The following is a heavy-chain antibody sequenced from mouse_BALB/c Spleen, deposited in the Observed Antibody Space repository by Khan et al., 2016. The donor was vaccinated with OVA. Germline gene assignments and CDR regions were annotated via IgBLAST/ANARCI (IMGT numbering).Heavy chain of an antibody. CDR2: ISYSGYT. J-gene: IGHJ3*01. V-gene: IGHV3-2*02. CDR1: DYSITSDYA. CDR3: ARGVTTATSAWFAY. D-gene: IGHD1-2*01. Sequence: EVQLQESGPGLVKPSQSLSLTCTVTDYSITSDYAWNWIRQFPGNTLEWMGYISYSGYTSYNPSLKSRISITRDTSKNQFFLQLNSVNTEDTATYYCARGVTTATSAWFAYWGQGTLVTVSA.